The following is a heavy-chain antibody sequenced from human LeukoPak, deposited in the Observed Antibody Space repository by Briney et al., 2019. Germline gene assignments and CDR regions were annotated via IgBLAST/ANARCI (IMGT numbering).Heavy chain of an antibody. Sequence: SETLSLTCTVSGDSISSYYWGSIRQPPGKGLEWIGSIYYSGSTYYNPSLKSRVTISVDTSKNQFSLKLSSVTAADTAVYYCARSTMVRGVIITGTTGSYYFDYWGQGTLVTVSS. CDR2: IYYSGST. CDR3: ARSTMVRGVIITGTTGSYYFDY. J-gene: IGHJ4*02. V-gene: IGHV4-39*01. D-gene: IGHD3-10*01. CDR1: GDSISSYY.